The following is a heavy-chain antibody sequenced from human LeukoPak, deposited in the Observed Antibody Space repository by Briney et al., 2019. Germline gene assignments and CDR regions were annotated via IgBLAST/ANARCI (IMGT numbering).Heavy chain of an antibody. J-gene: IGHJ6*03. CDR3: ARMTEMGYYDFWSGSYYYYYYMDV. V-gene: IGHV3-7*01. Sequence: PGGSLRLSCAASGFTFSSYWMSWVRQAPGKGLEWVANIKQDGSEKYYVDSVKGRFTISRDNAKNSLYLQMNSLRAEDTAVYYCARMTEMGYYDFWSGSYYYYYYMDVWGKGTTVIVSS. CDR1: GFTFSSYW. D-gene: IGHD3-3*01. CDR2: IKQDGSEK.